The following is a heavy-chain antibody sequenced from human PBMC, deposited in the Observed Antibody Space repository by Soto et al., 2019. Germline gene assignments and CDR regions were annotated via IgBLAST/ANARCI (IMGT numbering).Heavy chain of an antibody. CDR3: AASYGSGYRAFDY. CDR2: VNPIVSMS. Sequence: QVQLVQSGAEVRKPGSSVKVSCKASGDTFSFYTINWVRQAPGLGLEWMGRVNPIVSMSNYAQKFQGRDKITADKSTNTAYMQLSSLRSEDTAIYYCAASYGSGYRAFDYWGQGALVTVSS. V-gene: IGHV1-69*02. D-gene: IGHD3-10*01. J-gene: IGHJ4*02. CDR1: GDTFSFYT.